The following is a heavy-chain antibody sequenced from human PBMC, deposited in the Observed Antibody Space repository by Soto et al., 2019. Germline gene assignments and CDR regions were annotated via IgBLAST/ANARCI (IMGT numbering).Heavy chain of an antibody. J-gene: IGHJ6*03. Sequence: SETLSLTCTVSDGSLSSYYWSWIRQPPGKGLERIGHISHSGSTSYNPSLKSRVTVSLDTSQNQFSLKVRSVTAADTAVYYCAKCPLESGYLHYYSMDVWGKGTTVTVSS. CDR3: AKCPLESGYLHYYSMDV. CDR2: ISHSGST. V-gene: IGHV4-59*01. CDR1: DGSLSSYY. D-gene: IGHD3-3*01.